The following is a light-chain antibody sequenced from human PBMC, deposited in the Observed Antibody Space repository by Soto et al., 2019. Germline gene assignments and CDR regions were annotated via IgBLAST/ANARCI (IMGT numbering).Light chain of an antibody. CDR3: QQYDTSPPST. J-gene: IGKJ5*01. CDR1: QSVSSSY. Sequence: EIVLTQSPGTLFLSPGERATLSCRASQSVSSSYLAWYQQKPGQAPRLLINGASSRATGIPDRFSGSGSGTVFTLTISRLEPEDFAVYYCQQYDTSPPSTFGQGTRLEIK. CDR2: GAS. V-gene: IGKV3-20*01.